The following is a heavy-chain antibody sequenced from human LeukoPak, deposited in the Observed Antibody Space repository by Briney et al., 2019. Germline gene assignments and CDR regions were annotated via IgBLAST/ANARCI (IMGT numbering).Heavy chain of an antibody. CDR3: ARQGAARPSYYYYYMDV. Sequence: GEPLKISCKGSGYSFTNYWIGWVRQMPGKGLEWMGIIYPGDSDTRYSLSFQGQVTISADKSISTAYLQWSSLKASDTAMYYCARQGAARPSYYYYYMDVWXXXTTVTVSS. CDR2: IYPGDSDT. D-gene: IGHD6-6*01. J-gene: IGHJ6*03. CDR1: GYSFTNYW. V-gene: IGHV5-51*01.